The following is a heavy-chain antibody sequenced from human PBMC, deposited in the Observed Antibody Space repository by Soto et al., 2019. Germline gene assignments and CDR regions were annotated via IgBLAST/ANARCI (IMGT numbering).Heavy chain of an antibody. D-gene: IGHD1-1*01. CDR1: GGSISSGDYY. CDR2: IYYSGST. J-gene: IGHJ5*02. Sequence: QVQLQESGPGLVKPSQTLSLTCTVSGGSISSGDYYWSWIRQPPGKCLEWIGYIYYSGSTYYNPSLKSRVTISVDTSKNQFSLKLSSVTAADTAVYYCARDRGPIGGTNWFDPWGQGTLVTVSS. CDR3: ARDRGPIGGTNWFDP. V-gene: IGHV4-30-4*01.